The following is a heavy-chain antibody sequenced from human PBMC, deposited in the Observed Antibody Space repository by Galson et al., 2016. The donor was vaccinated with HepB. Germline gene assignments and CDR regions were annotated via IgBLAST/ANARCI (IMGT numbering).Heavy chain of an antibody. V-gene: IGHV1-69*10. CDR1: EDTFSSYT. Sequence: SVKVSCKASEDTFSSYTINWVRQAPGQGLEWMGGIIPLLHITKYAQKFQGGVTMTADKSTYTVYLELSSLRFEDTAVYYCAKVAAAGIGPNYYFDYWGQGTLVTVSS. D-gene: IGHD6-13*01. CDR2: IIPLLHIT. CDR3: AKVAAAGIGPNYYFDY. J-gene: IGHJ4*02.